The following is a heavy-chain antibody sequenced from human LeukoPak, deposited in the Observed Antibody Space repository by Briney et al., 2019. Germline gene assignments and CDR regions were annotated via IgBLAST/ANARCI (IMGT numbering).Heavy chain of an antibody. CDR1: GFAFSTYA. J-gene: IGHJ4*02. Sequence: GRSLRLSCSASGFAFSTYAMHWVRQAPGKGLEWVAVISYDGSYKDYGDPVKGRFTLSRDNSKSTVFLEMSSLRAEDTAVYHCARARLQWEVRYPRFDSWGEGTLVTVSS. CDR3: ARARLQWEVRYPRFDS. V-gene: IGHV3-30*03. CDR2: ISYDGSYK. D-gene: IGHD1-26*01.